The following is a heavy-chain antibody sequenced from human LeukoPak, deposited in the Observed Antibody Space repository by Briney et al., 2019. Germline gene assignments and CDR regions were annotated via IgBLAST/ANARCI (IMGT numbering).Heavy chain of an antibody. D-gene: IGHD6-13*01. J-gene: IGHJ6*02. CDR3: ARGGIAARRYYYYGMDV. V-gene: IGHV1-8*01. CDR2: MNPNSGNT. Sequence: ASVKVSCKASGYTFTSYDINWVRQATGQGLEWMGWMNPNSGNTGYAQKFQGRVTMTRNISISTAYMELSSLRSEDTAVYYCARGGIAARRYYYYGMDVWGQGTTVTVSS. CDR1: GYTFTSYD.